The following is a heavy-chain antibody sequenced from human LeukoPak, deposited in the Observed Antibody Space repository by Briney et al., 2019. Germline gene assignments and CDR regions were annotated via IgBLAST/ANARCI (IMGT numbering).Heavy chain of an antibody. CDR3: ARQGEWLVD. D-gene: IGHD6-19*01. J-gene: IGHJ4*02. CDR2: IYYSGST. V-gene: IGHV4-59*08. Sequence: SETLSPTCTVSGGSISSYYWSWIRQPPGKGLEWIGYIYYSGSTNYNPSLKSRVTISVDTSKNQFSLKLSSVTAADTAVYYCARQGEWLVDWGQGTLVTVSS. CDR1: GGSISSYY.